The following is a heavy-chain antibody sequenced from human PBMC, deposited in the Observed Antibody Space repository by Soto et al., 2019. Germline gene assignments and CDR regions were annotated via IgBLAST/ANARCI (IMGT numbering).Heavy chain of an antibody. CDR2: IYYSGST. V-gene: IGHV4-31*03. CDR3: ARVNTHYYYYGMDV. Sequence: SETLSLTCTVSGGSISSGGYYWSWIRQHPGKGLEWIGYIYYSGSTYYNPSLKSRVTISVDTSKNQFSLKLSSVTAADTAVYYCARVNTHYYYYGMDVWGQGTTVTVPS. CDR1: GGSISSGGYY. J-gene: IGHJ6*02.